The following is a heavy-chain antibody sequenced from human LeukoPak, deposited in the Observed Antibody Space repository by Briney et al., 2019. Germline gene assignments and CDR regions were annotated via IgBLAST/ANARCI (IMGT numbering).Heavy chain of an antibody. V-gene: IGHV1-2*02. CDR2: INPNSGGT. D-gene: IGHD3-22*01. J-gene: IGHJ6*02. CDR1: GYTFTGYY. CDR3: ARVYNYYDSSGYYWDVSMDV. Sequence: ASVKVSCKASGYTFTGYYMHWVRQAPGQGLEWMGWINPNSGGTNYAQKFQGRVTMTRDTSISTAYMELSRLRSDDTAVYYCARVYNYYDSSGYYWDVSMDVWGQGTTVTVSS.